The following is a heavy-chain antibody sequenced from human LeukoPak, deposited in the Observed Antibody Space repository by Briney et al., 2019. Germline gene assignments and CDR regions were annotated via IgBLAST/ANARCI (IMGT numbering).Heavy chain of an antibody. Sequence: PGGSLRLSCAASGFTFSSYSMNWVRQAPGKGLEWVSSISSSSSYIYYADSVKGRFTISRDNAKNSLYLQMNSLRAEDTAVYYCARERGRHYYDSSGYLDYWGQGTLVTVSS. J-gene: IGHJ4*02. CDR3: ARERGRHYYDSSGYLDY. CDR1: GFTFSSYS. CDR2: ISSSSSYI. V-gene: IGHV3-21*01. D-gene: IGHD3-22*01.